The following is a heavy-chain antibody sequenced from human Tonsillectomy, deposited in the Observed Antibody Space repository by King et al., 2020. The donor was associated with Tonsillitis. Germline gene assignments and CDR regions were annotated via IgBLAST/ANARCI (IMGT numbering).Heavy chain of an antibody. CDR3: AKDIGVAGSYYYYAMDV. V-gene: IGHV3-9*01. D-gene: IGHD6-19*01. CDR2: ISWNSGSI. J-gene: IGHJ6*02. Sequence: QLVQSGGGLVQPDRSLRLSCAASGFTFDDHAMHWVRQVPGKGLEWVSGISWNSGSIGYADSVKGRFTISRDNAKNSLYLQMNSLRGEDTALYYCAKDIGVAGSYYYYAMDVWGQGTTVTVSS. CDR1: GFTFDDHA.